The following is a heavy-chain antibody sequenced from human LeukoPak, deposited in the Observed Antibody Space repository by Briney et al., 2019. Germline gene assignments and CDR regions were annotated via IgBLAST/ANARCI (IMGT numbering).Heavy chain of an antibody. Sequence: GGSLRLSCAASGFTFSNAWMSWVRQAPGKGLEWVGRIKSKTDGGTTDYAAPVKGRFTISRDDSKNTLYLQMNSLKTEDTAVYYCTTDVPRGFIAAAMGAFDIWAKGQWSPSLQ. CDR2: IKSKTDGGTT. CDR3: TTDVPRGFIAAAMGAFDI. J-gene: IGHJ3*02. CDR1: GFTFSNAW. D-gene: IGHD6-13*01. V-gene: IGHV3-15*01.